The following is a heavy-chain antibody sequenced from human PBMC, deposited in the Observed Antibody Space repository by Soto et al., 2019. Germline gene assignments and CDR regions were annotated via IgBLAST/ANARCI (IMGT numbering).Heavy chain of an antibody. J-gene: IGHJ4*02. V-gene: IGHV4-59*08. D-gene: IGHD2-21*02. CDR2: IYYSGST. CDR1: GGSISSYY. Sequence: SETLSLTCTVAGGSISSYYWSWIRQPPGKGLEWIRYIYYSGSTNYNPSLKSRVTISVDTSKNQFSLNLSSVTAADTAVYYCARHLPYCGGDCYSLDYWGQGTLVTVS. CDR3: ARHLPYCGGDCYSLDY.